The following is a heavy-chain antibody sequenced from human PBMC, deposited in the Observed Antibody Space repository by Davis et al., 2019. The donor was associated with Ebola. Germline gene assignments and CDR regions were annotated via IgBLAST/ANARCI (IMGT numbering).Heavy chain of an antibody. CDR1: GFTFSSYA. CDR2: ISGSGGST. V-gene: IGHV3-23*01. D-gene: IGHD4-11*01. CDR3: ARELHSNYYYGMDV. J-gene: IGHJ6*02. Sequence: GESLKISCAASGFTFSSYAMSWVRQAPGKGLEWVSAISGSGGSTYYADSVKGRFTISRDNSKNTLYLQMNSLRAEDTAVYYCARELHSNYYYGMDVWGQGTTVTVSS.